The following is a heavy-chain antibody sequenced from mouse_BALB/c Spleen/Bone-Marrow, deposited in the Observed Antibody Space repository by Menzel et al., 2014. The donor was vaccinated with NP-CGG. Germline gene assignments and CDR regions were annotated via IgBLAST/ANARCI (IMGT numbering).Heavy chain of an antibody. CDR3: ARYGSFDS. Sequence: EVQLQQSGPGLVKPSQSLFLTCSVTGYSITSGYYWNWIRQFPGNKLEWMGYISYDGSKNYNPSLKNRISITRDTSKNQFFLKLNSVTTEDTATYYCARYGSFDSWGQGTTLTVSS. CDR1: GYSITSGYY. CDR2: ISYDGSK. J-gene: IGHJ2*01. D-gene: IGHD2-10*02. V-gene: IGHV3-6*02.